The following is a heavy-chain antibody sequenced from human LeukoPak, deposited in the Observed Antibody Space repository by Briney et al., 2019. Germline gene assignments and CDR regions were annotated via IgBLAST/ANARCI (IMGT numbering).Heavy chain of an antibody. V-gene: IGHV4-59*01. Sequence: KPSETLSLTCTVSGGSISSYYWSWIRQPPGKGLEWIGYIYYSGSTNYNPSLKSRVTISVDTSKNQFSLKLSSVTAADTAVYYCARYARGDYFDYWGQGTLVTVSS. CDR2: IYYSGST. D-gene: IGHD3-10*01. J-gene: IGHJ4*02. CDR1: GGSISSYY. CDR3: ARYARGDYFDY.